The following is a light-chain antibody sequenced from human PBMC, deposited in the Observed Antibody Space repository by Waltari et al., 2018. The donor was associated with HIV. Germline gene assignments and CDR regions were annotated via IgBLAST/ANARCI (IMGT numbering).Light chain of an antibody. CDR1: TSDVDNYNY. CDR2: AVT. V-gene: IGLV2-14*01. Sequence: QSALTQPASVSGSPGQSITISCTGTTSDVDNYNYVSWYQQHPGKAPKLLIYAVTNRPSGVSSCFSGSKSGKTASLTISGLQAEDEADYYCGSYTTSSTPWVFGGGTKLTVL. J-gene: IGLJ3*02. CDR3: GSYTTSSTPWV.